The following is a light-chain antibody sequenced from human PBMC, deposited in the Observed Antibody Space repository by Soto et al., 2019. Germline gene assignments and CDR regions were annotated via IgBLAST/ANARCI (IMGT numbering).Light chain of an antibody. J-gene: IGKJ1*01. Sequence: DIVMTQSPDSLTVSLGERATINCTSRQTIFYSSNNRNYLAWYQQRPGQPPKLLIYWASTRESGVPDRFSGSGSGTDFTLTISSLQTEDVALYYCQQYYNFPRTFGQGTKVDNK. CDR3: QQYYNFPRT. CDR2: WAS. V-gene: IGKV4-1*01. CDR1: QTIFYSSNNRNY.